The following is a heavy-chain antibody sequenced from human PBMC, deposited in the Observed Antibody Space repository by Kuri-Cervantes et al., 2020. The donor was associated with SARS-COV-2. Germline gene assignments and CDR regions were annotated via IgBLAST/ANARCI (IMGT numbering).Heavy chain of an antibody. V-gene: IGHV5-10-1*01. CDR1: GYDFTIYW. Sequence: GGSLRPSCEVSGYDFTIYWISWVRQMPGKGLEWMGRIDPSDSYTDYSPSFGGHVTISIDKSISTAYLQWSSLKASDTAMYYCVRTPHLGAFDFWGQGTMVTVSS. J-gene: IGHJ3*01. CDR2: IDPSDSYT. D-gene: IGHD2-15*01. CDR3: VRTPHLGAFDF.